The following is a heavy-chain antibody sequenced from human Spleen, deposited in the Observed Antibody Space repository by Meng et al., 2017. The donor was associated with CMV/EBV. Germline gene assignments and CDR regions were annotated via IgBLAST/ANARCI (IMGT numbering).Heavy chain of an antibody. Sequence: SQTLSLTCAISGDSVSSKSAAWNWIRQSPSRGLEWLGRTYYRSKWYSEYAVYLRGRIIINPDTSKNQFSLQLNSVTPEDTAVYYCTRDVLGGFDSWGQGTLVTVSS. CDR1: GDSVSSKSAA. CDR3: TRDVLGGFDS. J-gene: IGHJ5*01. V-gene: IGHV6-1*01. D-gene: IGHD3-16*01. CDR2: TYYRSKWYS.